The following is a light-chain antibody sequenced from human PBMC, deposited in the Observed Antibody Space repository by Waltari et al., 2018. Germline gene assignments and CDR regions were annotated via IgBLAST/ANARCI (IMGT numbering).Light chain of an antibody. CDR3: QQFHTFT. V-gene: IGKV1-9*01. J-gene: IGKJ3*01. Sequence: DIQLTQAPSFLSASVGDRVSIACRASQGITNYLAWYQQKPGKAPKLLIYAASTVQSGVPARFSGSGSGTDFTLTISSLQPEDFATYYCQQFHTFTFGPGTKVDIK. CDR1: QGITNY. CDR2: AAS.